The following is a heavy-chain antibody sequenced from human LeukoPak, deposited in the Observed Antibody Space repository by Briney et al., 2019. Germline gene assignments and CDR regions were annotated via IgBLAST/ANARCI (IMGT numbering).Heavy chain of an antibody. D-gene: IGHD3-3*01. V-gene: IGHV1-8*03. CDR2: MTLNSGNT. J-gene: IGHJ6*03. CDR3: ARGYDFWSGSYHYYMDV. Sequence: EASVKVSCKASGYTFTSYDINWVRQATGQGLEWMGWMTLNSGNTGYAQKFQGRVTITRNTSISTAYMELSSLRSEDTAVYYCARGYDFWSGSYHYYMDVWGKGTTVTVSS. CDR1: GYTFTSYD.